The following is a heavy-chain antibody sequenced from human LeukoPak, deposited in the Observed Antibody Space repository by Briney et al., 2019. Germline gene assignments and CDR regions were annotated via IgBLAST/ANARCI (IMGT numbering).Heavy chain of an antibody. CDR1: GGSISSSSYY. CDR3: ARVAAHEYFDF. J-gene: IGHJ4*02. D-gene: IGHD2-15*01. CDR2: IYYSGST. Sequence: SESLSLTCTVSGGSISSSSYYWGWIRQPPGKGLEWIGSIYYSGSTYYNPSLKSRVTISVDTSKNQFSLKLSSATAADTAVYYCARVAAHEYFDFWGQGTLVTVSS. V-gene: IGHV4-39*01.